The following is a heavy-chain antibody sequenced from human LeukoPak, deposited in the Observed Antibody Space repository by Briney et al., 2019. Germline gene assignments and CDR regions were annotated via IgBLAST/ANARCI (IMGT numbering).Heavy chain of an antibody. V-gene: IGHV1-69*04. CDR2: IIPILGIA. CDR3: ATHVTGAVVDFDD. D-gene: IGHD1-20*01. J-gene: IGHJ4*02. Sequence: GASVKVSCKASGGTFSSYAISWVRQAPGQGLEWMGRIIPILGIANYAQKFQGRVTITADKSTSTAYMELSSLRSEDTAVYYCATHVTGAVVDFDDWGQGTLVTVSS. CDR1: GGTFSSYA.